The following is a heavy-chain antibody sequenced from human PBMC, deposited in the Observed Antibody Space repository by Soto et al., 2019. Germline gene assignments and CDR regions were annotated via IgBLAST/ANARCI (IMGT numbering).Heavy chain of an antibody. J-gene: IGHJ4*02. V-gene: IGHV3-23*01. CDR2: ISGSGGST. Sequence: GGSLRLSCAASGFTFSSYAMSWVRQAPGKGLEWVSAISGSGGSTYYTDSVKGRFTISRDNSKNTLYLQMNSLRAEDTAVYYCAKVLDDWNYGAFDYWGQGTLVTVSS. CDR3: AKVLDDWNYGAFDY. D-gene: IGHD1-7*01. CDR1: GFTFSSYA.